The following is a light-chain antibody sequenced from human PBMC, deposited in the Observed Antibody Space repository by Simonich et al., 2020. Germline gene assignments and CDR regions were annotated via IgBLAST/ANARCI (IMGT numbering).Light chain of an antibody. CDR2: YAS. CDR3: QQSYSTQWT. J-gene: IGKJ1*01. Sequence: EIVLTQSPDFQSVTPKEKVTITCRASQSIGSSLHWYQQKPDQSPKLLIKYASQSISGVPSRFSGSGSGTDFTLTISSLQPEDFATYYCQQSYSTQWTFGQGTKVEIK. CDR1: QSIGSS. V-gene: IGKV6-21*02.